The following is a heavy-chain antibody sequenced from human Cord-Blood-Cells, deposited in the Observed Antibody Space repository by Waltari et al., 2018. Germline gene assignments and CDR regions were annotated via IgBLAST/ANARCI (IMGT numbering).Heavy chain of an antibody. CDR1: GYSLTSYW. V-gene: IGHV5-51*01. Sequence: EVQLVQAGAEGKTPGESLKISCKGYGYSLTSYWIGWVRQMPGEGLEWMGRIYPGDSDTRYSPSFQGQVTISADKCSSTAYLQWSSLEASDTARYYCARLDTDYWGQGTLVTVSS. CDR3: ARLDTDY. J-gene: IGHJ4*02. CDR2: IYPGDSDT.